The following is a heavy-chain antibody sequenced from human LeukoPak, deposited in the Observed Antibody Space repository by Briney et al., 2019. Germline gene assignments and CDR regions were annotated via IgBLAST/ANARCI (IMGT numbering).Heavy chain of an antibody. CDR1: GYTFTSYD. CDR2: IIPIFGTA. D-gene: IGHD6-13*01. Sequence: SVKVSCKASGYTFTSYDISWVRQAPGQGLEWMGGIIPIFGTANYAQKFQGRVTITADESTSTAYMELSSLRSEDTAVYYCCIAAEDDFDYWGQGTLVTVSS. J-gene: IGHJ4*02. CDR3: CIAAEDDFDY. V-gene: IGHV1-69*13.